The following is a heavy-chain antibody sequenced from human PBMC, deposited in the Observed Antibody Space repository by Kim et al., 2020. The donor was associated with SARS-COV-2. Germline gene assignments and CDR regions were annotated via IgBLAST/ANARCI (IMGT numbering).Heavy chain of an antibody. CDR3: ATIRDSSGYYYSYDY. Sequence: DSVKGRFTISRDNSKNTLYLQMNSLRAEDTAVYYCATIRDSSGYYYSYDYWGQGTLVTVSS. D-gene: IGHD3-22*01. J-gene: IGHJ4*02. V-gene: IGHV3-30*03.